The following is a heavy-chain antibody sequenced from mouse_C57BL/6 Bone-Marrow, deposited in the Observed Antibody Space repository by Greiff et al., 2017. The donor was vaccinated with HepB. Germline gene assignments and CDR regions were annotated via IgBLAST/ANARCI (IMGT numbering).Heavy chain of an antibody. V-gene: IGHV1-64*01. Sequence: VQLQQPGAELVKPGASVKLSCKASGYTFTSYWMHWVKQRPGQGLEWIGMIHPNSGSTNYNEKFKSKATLTVDKSSSTAYMQLSSLTSEDSAVYYCARGDYYGSSYYCAMDYWGQGTSVTVSS. CDR2: IHPNSGST. CDR3: ARGDYYGSSYYCAMDY. J-gene: IGHJ4*01. D-gene: IGHD1-1*01. CDR1: GYTFTSYW.